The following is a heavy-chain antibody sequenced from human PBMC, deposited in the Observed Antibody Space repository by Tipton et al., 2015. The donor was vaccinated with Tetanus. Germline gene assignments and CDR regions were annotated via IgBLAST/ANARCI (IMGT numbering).Heavy chain of an antibody. V-gene: IGHV1-18*01. D-gene: IGHD3-10*01. CDR2: ISGYNGNT. Sequence: QSGAEVKMLGAPVKVSCKTSGYTFSSYGINWVRQAPGQGLEWMGWISGYNGNTNYAQRFQARVTMTTDTSTGTAYMELKSLTSDDTAVYYCARGRWFGEVPHWGQGTLVTASS. CDR1: GYTFSSYG. CDR3: ARGRWFGEVPH. J-gene: IGHJ4*02.